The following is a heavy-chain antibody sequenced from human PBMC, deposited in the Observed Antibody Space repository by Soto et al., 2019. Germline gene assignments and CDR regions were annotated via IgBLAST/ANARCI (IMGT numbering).Heavy chain of an antibody. CDR1: GYTFTSYY. V-gene: IGHV1-46*01. D-gene: IGHD1-26*01. CDR2: INPSGGYT. J-gene: IGHJ4*02. Sequence: GASVKVSCKASGYTFTSYYMNWVRQAPGQGLEWLGIINPSGGYTTYAQRFLGRVTMTSDTSTSTVHMELGSLRAEDTAVYYCAKGSYRPHDYWGQGTLVTVSS. CDR3: AKGSYRPHDY.